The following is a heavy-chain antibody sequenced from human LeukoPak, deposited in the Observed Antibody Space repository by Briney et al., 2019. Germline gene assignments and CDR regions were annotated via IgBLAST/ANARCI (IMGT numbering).Heavy chain of an antibody. J-gene: IGHJ3*02. CDR2: VNAGNGDT. CDR3: ARDRSQLVSGIYYVLDAFDI. CDR1: GYSFPNYA. D-gene: IGHD1-26*01. Sequence: ASVKVSCKASGYSFPNYAMHWVRQAPGQRLEWMGWVNAGNGDTRYSQKFQGRVTITRDTSASTAYMELSSLGSEDTAMFYCARDRSQLVSGIYYVLDAFDIWGQGTMVTVSS. V-gene: IGHV1-3*01.